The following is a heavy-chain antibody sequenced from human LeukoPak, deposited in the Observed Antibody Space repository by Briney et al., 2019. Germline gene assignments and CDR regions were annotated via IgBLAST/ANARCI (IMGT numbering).Heavy chain of an antibody. CDR3: ARGRSSSPRIDY. CDR1: GFTFSSYA. V-gene: IGHV3-30*01. CDR2: ISYDGSNK. J-gene: IGHJ4*02. Sequence: GGSLRLSCAASGFTFSSYAMHWVRQAPGKGLEWVAVISYDGSNKYYADSVKGRFTISRDNSKNTLYLQMNSLRAADTAVYYCARGRSSSPRIDYWGQGTLVTVSS. D-gene: IGHD6-6*01.